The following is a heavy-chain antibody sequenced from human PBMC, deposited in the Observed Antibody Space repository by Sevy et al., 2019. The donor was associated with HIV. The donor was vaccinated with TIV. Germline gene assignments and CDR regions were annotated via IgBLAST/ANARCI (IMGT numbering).Heavy chain of an antibody. CDR3: AKEAQPTYSSSSLYFDY. Sequence: GGSLRLSCAASGFTFSSYGMHWVRQAPGKGLEWVAVISYDGSKKYYADSLKGRFTISRDNSKNTLYLQMNSLRAEDTAVYYCAKEAQPTYSSSSLYFDYWGQGTLVTVSS. V-gene: IGHV3-30*18. CDR2: ISYDGSKK. CDR1: GFTFSSYG. D-gene: IGHD6-6*01. J-gene: IGHJ4*02.